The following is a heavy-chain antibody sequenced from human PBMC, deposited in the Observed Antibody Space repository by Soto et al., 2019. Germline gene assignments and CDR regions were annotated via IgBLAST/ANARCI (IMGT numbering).Heavy chain of an antibody. Sequence: EVQLVESGGGLVKPGGSLRLSCAASGFTFSSYSMNWVRKAPGKGLEWVSSISSGSDYIFYADSVKGRFTISRDNAKNSLFLQMNSLTAEDTAVYYCARFPVGDAFNVWGQGTVVTVSS. CDR3: ARFPVGDAFNV. J-gene: IGHJ3*01. CDR2: ISSGSDYI. V-gene: IGHV3-21*01. CDR1: GFTFSSYS.